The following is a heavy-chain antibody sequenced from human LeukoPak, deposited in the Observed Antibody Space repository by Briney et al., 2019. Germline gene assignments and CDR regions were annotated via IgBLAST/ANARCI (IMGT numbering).Heavy chain of an antibody. J-gene: IGHJ6*02. CDR3: ARSHCRSTSCYNYYCYYGMDV. CDR2: IKRDGSGK. Sequence: GGSLRLSCAASGFTFSSYWMSWVRQAPGKGLEWVANIKRDGSGKYYVDSVKGRVTISRDNAKNSLYLQMNSLRAEDTAVYYCARSHCRSTSCYNYYCYYGMDVWGQGTTVTVS. D-gene: IGHD2-2*01. V-gene: IGHV3-7*01. CDR1: GFTFSSYW.